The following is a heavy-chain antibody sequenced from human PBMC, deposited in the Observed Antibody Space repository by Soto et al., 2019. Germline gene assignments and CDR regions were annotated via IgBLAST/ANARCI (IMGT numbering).Heavy chain of an antibody. Sequence: QVQLQESGPGLVKPSETLSLTCTVSGGSVSSGSYYRSWIRQPPGKGLEWIGYIYYSGSTNYNPSLKSRVTISVDTSKNQFSLKLSSVTAADTAVYYCARDTDSSGWSPNWFDPWGQGTLVTISS. CDR2: IYYSGST. J-gene: IGHJ5*02. D-gene: IGHD6-19*01. CDR1: GGSVSSGSYY. CDR3: ARDTDSSGWSPNWFDP. V-gene: IGHV4-61*01.